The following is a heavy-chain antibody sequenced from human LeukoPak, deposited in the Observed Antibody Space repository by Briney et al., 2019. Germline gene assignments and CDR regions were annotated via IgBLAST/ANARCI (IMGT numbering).Heavy chain of an antibody. CDR3: AKGMGNSGWYGRGYYYYGMDV. Sequence: GGSLRLSCAASGFTFDDYTMHWARQAPGKGLEWVSLISWDGGSTYYADSVKGRFTISRDNSKNSLYLQMNSLRTEDTALYYCAKGMGNSGWYGRGYYYYGMDVWGQGTTVTVSS. V-gene: IGHV3-43*01. D-gene: IGHD6-19*01. CDR1: GFTFDDYT. CDR2: ISWDGGST. J-gene: IGHJ6*02.